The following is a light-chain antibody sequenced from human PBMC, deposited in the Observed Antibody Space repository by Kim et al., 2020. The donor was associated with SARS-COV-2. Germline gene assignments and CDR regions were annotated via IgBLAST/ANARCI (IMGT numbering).Light chain of an antibody. CDR1: NIGSKS. V-gene: IGLV3-21*01. CDR3: QVWDSSGDHPVV. CDR2: YDS. Sequence: PGKAATITCAGNNIGSKSVHWYQQKPGLAPVMVISYDSDRPSGIPERFSGCNSGYTATLTISRVEAGDEADYYCQVWDSSGDHPVVFGGGTQLTVL. J-gene: IGLJ2*01.